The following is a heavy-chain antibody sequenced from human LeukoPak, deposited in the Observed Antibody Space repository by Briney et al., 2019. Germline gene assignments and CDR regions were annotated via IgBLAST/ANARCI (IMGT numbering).Heavy chain of an antibody. J-gene: IGHJ5*02. V-gene: IGHV3-23*01. D-gene: IGHD6-19*01. CDR1: GFTFSSYA. Sequence: GGSLRLSCAASGFTFSSYAMSWVRQAPGKGLQWVSSISDSGGSTYYADSVKGRFTISRDNSKNTLYLQMNNLRAEDTAVYYCAKNPRQFSSCWYPNNWFDPWGQGTLVTVSS. CDR3: AKNPRQFSSCWYPNNWFDP. CDR2: ISDSGGST.